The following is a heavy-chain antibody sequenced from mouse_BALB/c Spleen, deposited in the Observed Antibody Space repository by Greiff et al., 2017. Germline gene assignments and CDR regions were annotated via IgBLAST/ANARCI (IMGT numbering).Heavy chain of an antibody. CDR2: IDPENGDT. J-gene: IGHJ2*01. V-gene: IGHV14-4*02. CDR1: GFNFTDYY. CDR3: NAGPTVGY. Sequence: VQLQQSGAELVRSGASVKLSCTASGFNFTDYYMHWVKQRPEQGLEWIGWIDPENGDTEYAPKFQGKATMTADTSSNTAYLQLSSLTSEDTAVYDCNAGPTVGYGGQGTPLTVSS. D-gene: IGHD1-1*01.